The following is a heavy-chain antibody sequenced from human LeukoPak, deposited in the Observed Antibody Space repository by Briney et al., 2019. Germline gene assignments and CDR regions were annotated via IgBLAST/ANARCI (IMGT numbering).Heavy chain of an antibody. Sequence: GGSLRLSCAASGLTFSDYYMSWIRQAPGKGLEWVSYISSSGSTIYYADSVKGRFTISRDNAKNSLYLQMNSLRAEDTAVYYCARDEPPSEYRNPFYYYYYGMDVWGQGTTVTVSS. CDR3: ARDEPPSEYRNPFYYYYYGMDV. J-gene: IGHJ6*02. CDR1: GLTFSDYY. D-gene: IGHD1-14*01. CDR2: ISSSGSTI. V-gene: IGHV3-11*01.